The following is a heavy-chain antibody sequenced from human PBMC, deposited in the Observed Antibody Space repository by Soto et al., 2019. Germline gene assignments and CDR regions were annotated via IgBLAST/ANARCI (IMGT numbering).Heavy chain of an antibody. CDR2: VSRAGTYT. CDR1: GFTFSSYA. CDR3: VKYTVTGDLGES. V-gene: IGHV3-23*01. Sequence: EVQLLESGGDVVRPGGALRLSCAASGFTFSSYAMCWVRQAPGKGLEWVAGVSRAGTYTFYADSVRGRFSISRDNSRDTVDLYMNALRGDDTAVYFGVKYTVTGDLGESWGQGTLVSVSS. D-gene: IGHD3-16*01. J-gene: IGHJ5*02.